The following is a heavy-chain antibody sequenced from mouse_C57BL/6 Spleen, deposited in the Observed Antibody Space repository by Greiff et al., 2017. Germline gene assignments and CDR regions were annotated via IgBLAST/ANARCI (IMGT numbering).Heavy chain of an antibody. V-gene: IGHV5-4*03. CDR1: GFTFSSYA. CDR3: ARADDGYYGFAY. Sequence: DVMLVESGGGLVKPGGSLKLSCAASGFTFSSYAMSWVRQTPEKRLEWVATISDGGSYTYYPDNVKGRFTISRDNAKNNLYLQMSQLKSEDTAMYYCARADDGYYGFAYWGKGTLVTVSA. D-gene: IGHD2-3*01. CDR2: ISDGGSYT. J-gene: IGHJ3*01.